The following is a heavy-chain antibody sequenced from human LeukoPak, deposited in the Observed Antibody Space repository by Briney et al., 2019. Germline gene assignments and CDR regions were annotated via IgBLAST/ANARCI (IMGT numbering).Heavy chain of an antibody. V-gene: IGHV1-8*01. CDR2: MNPNSGNT. Sequence: ASVKVSCKASGYTFTSYDINWVRQATGQGLEWMGWMNPNSGNTGYAQKFQGRVTMTRNTSISTAYMELSSLRSEDTAVYYCARGGGGPYDTLTGQLDYWGQGTLVTVSS. CDR3: ARGGGGPYDTLTGQLDY. D-gene: IGHD3-9*01. CDR1: GYTFTSYD. J-gene: IGHJ4*02.